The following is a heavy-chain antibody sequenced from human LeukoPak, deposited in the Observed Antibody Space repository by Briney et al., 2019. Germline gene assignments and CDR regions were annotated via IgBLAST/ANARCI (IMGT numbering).Heavy chain of an antibody. CDR2: INTNTGTP. D-gene: IGHD5-12*01. CDR3: VRQCSGYESLYFDS. Sequence: ASVKVSCKASGYTFTGYYMHWVRQAPGQGLEWMGWINTNTGTPTYAQGFTGRFVLSLDSSVSTAYLQISSLKAEDIAVYYCVRQCSGYESLYFDSWGQGTLVTVSS. CDR1: GYTFTGYY. V-gene: IGHV7-4-1*02. J-gene: IGHJ4*02.